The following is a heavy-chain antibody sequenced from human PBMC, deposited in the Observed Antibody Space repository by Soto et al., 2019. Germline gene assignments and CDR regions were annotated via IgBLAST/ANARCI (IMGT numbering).Heavy chain of an antibody. V-gene: IGHV3-23*01. J-gene: IGHJ3*01. D-gene: IGHD5-12*01. CDR3: AKIYISSSEDAFDV. CDR1: GFTFDSNG. Sequence: EVELLESGGGLVQPGGSLQLSCVGSGFTFDSNGMSWVRLVPGKGLEWVSFISGSGVSTSYAESVKGRVIVSRDNSKKMVFLQMHSLRVEDTATYSCAKIYISSSEDAFDVWGQGTTVTVSS. CDR2: ISGSGVST.